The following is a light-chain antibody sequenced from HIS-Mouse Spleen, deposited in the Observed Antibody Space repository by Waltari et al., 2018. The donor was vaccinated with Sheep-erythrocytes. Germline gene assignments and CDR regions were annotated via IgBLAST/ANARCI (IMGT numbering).Light chain of an antibody. Sequence: TQPRSVSGSPGQSVTISCRASQSVSSSYLAWYQQKPGQAPRLLIYGASSRATGIPDRFSGSGSGTDFTLTISRLEPEDFAVYYCQQYGSSLRTFGQGTKVEIK. J-gene: IGKJ1*01. CDR2: GAS. CDR1: QSVSSSY. CDR3: QQYGSSLRT. V-gene: IGKV3-20*01.